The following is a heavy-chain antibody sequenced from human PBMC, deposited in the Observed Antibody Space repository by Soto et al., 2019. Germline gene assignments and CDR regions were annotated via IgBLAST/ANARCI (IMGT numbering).Heavy chain of an antibody. Sequence: ASVKVSCKASGGTFSSYAISWVRQAPGQGLEWMGGIIPIFGTANYAQKFQGRVTITADESTSTAYMELSSLRSEDTAVYYCAREKDSSGYYSSDAFDIWGQGTMVTVSS. V-gene: IGHV1-69*13. CDR2: IIPIFGTA. D-gene: IGHD3-22*01. CDR1: GGTFSSYA. CDR3: AREKDSSGYYSSDAFDI. J-gene: IGHJ3*02.